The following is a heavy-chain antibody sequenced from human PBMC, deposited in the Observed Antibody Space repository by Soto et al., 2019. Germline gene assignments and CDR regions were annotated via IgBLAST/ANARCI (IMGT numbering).Heavy chain of an antibody. J-gene: IGHJ4*02. CDR1: GFTFSTYD. D-gene: IGHD3-10*01. V-gene: IGHV3-23*01. Sequence: PGGSLILSCVVSGFTFSTYDMTWVRQAPGKGLEWVSTISSSGVSTFSADSVKGRFTISRDNSKNTLYLEMNSLKAEDTAVYHCAKRDCPSSYCKFGAPALDYWGQGTQVTVSS. CDR2: ISSSGVST. CDR3: AKRDCPSSYCKFGAPALDY.